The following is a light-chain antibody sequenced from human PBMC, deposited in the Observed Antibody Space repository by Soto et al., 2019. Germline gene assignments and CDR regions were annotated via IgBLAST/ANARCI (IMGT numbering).Light chain of an antibody. V-gene: IGKV3D-15*01. CDR1: QSVNSN. J-gene: IGKJ2*01. Sequence: EVVMTQSPAIVSVSPGERVTLPCRASQSVNSNLAWYQQKPGRAPRLLITSTSIRAPGIPARFSGSGFGTQFTLTISSLQSEDFGIYYCQQYDEWPFTFGQGTKLEIK. CDR2: STS. CDR3: QQYDEWPFT.